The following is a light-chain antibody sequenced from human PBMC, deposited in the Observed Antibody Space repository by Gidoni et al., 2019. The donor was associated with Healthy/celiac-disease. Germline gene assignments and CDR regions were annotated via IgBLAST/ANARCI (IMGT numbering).Light chain of an antibody. CDR1: QGISSA. J-gene: IGKJ5*01. CDR3: QQFNSYPLT. V-gene: IGKV1-13*02. Sequence: AIQLTQSPTSLSASVGDRVTITCRASQGISSALAWYQQKPGKAPKLLTYDASSLESGVPSRFSGSGSGTDFTLTISSLQPEDFATYYCQQFNSYPLTFGQGTRLEIK. CDR2: DAS.